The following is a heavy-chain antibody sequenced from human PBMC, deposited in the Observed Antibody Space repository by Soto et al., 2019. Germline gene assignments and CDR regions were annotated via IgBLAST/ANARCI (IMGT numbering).Heavy chain of an antibody. J-gene: IGHJ3*02. D-gene: IGHD3-3*01. Sequence: PGGSLRLSCAASGFTFSSYAMHWVRQAPGKGLEWVAVISYDGSNKYYADSVKGRFTISRDNSKNTLYLQMNSLRAEDTAVYYCARDVPPGALHCITIFGVACDAFDIWGQGTMVTVSS. CDR1: GFTFSSYA. CDR2: ISYDGSNK. CDR3: ARDVPPGALHCITIFGVACDAFDI. V-gene: IGHV3-30-3*01.